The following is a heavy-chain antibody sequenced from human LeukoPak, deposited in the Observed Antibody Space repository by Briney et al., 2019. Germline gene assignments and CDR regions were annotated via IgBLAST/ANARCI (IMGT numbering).Heavy chain of an antibody. V-gene: IGHV3-48*03. J-gene: IGHJ6*02. Sequence: GGSLRLSCAASGFTFSSYEMNWVRQAPGKGLEWVSYISSSGSTIYYADSVKGRFTISRDNAKNSLYLQMNSLRAEDTAVYYCARAELRYFDGPPMDVWGQGTTVTVSS. CDR1: GFTFSSYE. D-gene: IGHD3-9*01. CDR3: ARAELRYFDGPPMDV. CDR2: ISSSGSTI.